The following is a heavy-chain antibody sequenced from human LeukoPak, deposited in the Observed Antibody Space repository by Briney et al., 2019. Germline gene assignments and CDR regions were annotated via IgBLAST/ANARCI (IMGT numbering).Heavy chain of an antibody. J-gene: IGHJ3*02. CDR2: IYSSGSS. CDR3: ARGGVRVAFDM. CDR1: GFTVSSNY. Sequence: PGGSLRLSCAASGFTVSSNYMSWVRHAPGKGLEWVSLIYSSGSSYYADSVKGRFTISRDNSKNTLYLQMNSLRTEDTAVYYCARGGVRVAFDMWGQGTMVTVSS. D-gene: IGHD3-10*01. V-gene: IGHV3-53*05.